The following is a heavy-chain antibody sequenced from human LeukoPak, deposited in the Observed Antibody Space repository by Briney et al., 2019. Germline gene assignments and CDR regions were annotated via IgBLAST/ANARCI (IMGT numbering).Heavy chain of an antibody. J-gene: IGHJ4*02. CDR1: GFTFSSYS. Sequence: PGGSLRLSCAASGFTFSSYSMNWVRQAPGKGLEWVSSISSSSSYIYYADSVKGRFTISRDNAKNSLYLQMNSLRAEDTAVYYCARDIHSSGWYPWDYWGQGTLATVSS. V-gene: IGHV3-21*01. CDR2: ISSSSSYI. D-gene: IGHD6-19*01. CDR3: ARDIHSSGWYPWDY.